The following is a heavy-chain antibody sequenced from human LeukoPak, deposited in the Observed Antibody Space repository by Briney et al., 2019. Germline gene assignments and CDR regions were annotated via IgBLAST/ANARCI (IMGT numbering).Heavy chain of an antibody. Sequence: SETLSLTCTVSGGSMSSSSYYWGWIRQPPGKGLEWIGSFYYSGSTYYNASLKSQVSISIDTSKNQFSLKLTSVTAADTAVYYCARQTGSGLFILPGGQGTLVTVSS. CDR1: GGSMSSSSYY. J-gene: IGHJ4*02. D-gene: IGHD3/OR15-3a*01. CDR2: FYYSGST. V-gene: IGHV4-39*01. CDR3: ARQTGSGLFILP.